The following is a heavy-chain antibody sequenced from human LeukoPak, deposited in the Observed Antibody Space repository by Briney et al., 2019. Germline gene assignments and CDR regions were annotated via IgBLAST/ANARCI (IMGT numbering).Heavy chain of an antibody. D-gene: IGHD4-11*01. V-gene: IGHV1-2*02. Sequence: GASVKVSCKASGYTFTNYYMHWVRQAPGQGLEWMGWINPNSGDTNYAQKFQGRVTMTRDTSINTAYMELSRLRSDDTAVYYCARGTVGYFDYWDQGTLVTVSS. J-gene: IGHJ4*02. CDR2: INPNSGDT. CDR1: GYTFTNYY. CDR3: ARGTVGYFDY.